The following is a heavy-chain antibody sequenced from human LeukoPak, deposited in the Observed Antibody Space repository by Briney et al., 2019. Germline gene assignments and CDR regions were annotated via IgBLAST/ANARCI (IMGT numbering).Heavy chain of an antibody. D-gene: IGHD6-13*01. CDR3: ASGKGAAAGRDY. Sequence: GRSLRLSRAASGFTFSSNSMHWVRQAPGKGLVWVSRINTDGSSTLYADSVKGRFTISRDNAKNTLYLQMNSLRAEDTAVYYCASGKGAAAGRDYWGQGTLVTVSS. V-gene: IGHV3-74*01. CDR2: INTDGSST. J-gene: IGHJ4*02. CDR1: GFTFSSNS.